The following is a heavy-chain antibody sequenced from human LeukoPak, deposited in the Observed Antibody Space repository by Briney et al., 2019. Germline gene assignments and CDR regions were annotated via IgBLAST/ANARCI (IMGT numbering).Heavy chain of an antibody. CDR2: IRYDGTNK. V-gene: IGHV3-30*02. CDR1: GFTFRSYG. CDR3: AKDRDYSNFVHYFFDY. D-gene: IGHD4-11*01. J-gene: IGHJ4*02. Sequence: GGSLRLSCAASGFTFRSYGMHWVRQAPGKGLEWVAFIRYDGTNKYQADSVKGRFTISRDNSKNMLNLQMNSLRAEDTAVYYCAKDRDYSNFVHYFFDYWGQGTLVTVSS.